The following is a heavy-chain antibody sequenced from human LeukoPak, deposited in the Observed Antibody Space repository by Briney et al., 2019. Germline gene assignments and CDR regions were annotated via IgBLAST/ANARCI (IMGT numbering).Heavy chain of an antibody. J-gene: IGHJ4*02. Sequence: RPGGSLRLSCAASGFTFSYYTMHWVRQAPGKGLEWVAVISYDGSNKYYADSVKGRFTISRDNSKNTLYLQMNSLRAEDTAVYYCARVLNYYDSSGYYFSYWGQGTLVTVSS. D-gene: IGHD3-22*01. CDR3: ARVLNYYDSSGYYFSY. CDR1: GFTFSYYT. CDR2: ISYDGSNK. V-gene: IGHV3-30-3*01.